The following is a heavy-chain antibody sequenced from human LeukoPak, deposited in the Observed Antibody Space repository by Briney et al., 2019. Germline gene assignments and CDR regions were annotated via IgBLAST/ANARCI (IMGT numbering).Heavy chain of an antibody. J-gene: IGHJ6*03. CDR1: GGTFSSYP. CDR2: IIPIFGRA. D-gene: IGHD6-13*01. Sequence: GSSVRISCKASGGTFSSYPVSWVRQAPGQGLEWMGGIIPIFGRANYAQKFEGRVTITTDESTSTVYMEIRTLRSDDTAIYYCTRLTWSGTDYYYYMDVWGKGTTVTVSS. CDR3: TRLTWSGTDYYYYMDV. V-gene: IGHV1-69*05.